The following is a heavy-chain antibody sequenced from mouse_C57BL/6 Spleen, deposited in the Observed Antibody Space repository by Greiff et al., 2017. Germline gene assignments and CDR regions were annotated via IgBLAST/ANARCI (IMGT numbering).Heavy chain of an antibody. CDR3: APGVDYFDY. Sequence: QVQLQQPGAELVKPGASVKLSCKASGYTFTSYWMHWVKQRPGQGLEWIGMIHPNSGSTNYNEKFKSKATLTVDKSSSPAYMQLSSLTSEDSAVYYCAPGVDYFDYWGQGTTLTVSS. CDR1: GYTFTSYW. V-gene: IGHV1-64*01. J-gene: IGHJ2*01. CDR2: IHPNSGST. D-gene: IGHD1-1*02.